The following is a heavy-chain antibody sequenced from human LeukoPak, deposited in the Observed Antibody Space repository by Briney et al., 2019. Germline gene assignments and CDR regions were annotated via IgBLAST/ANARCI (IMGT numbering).Heavy chain of an antibody. CDR2: ISSGSSAI. J-gene: IGHJ4*02. V-gene: IGHV3-48*02. Sequence: GGSLRLSCAASGFTFSSYRMNWVRQAPGKGLEWISYISSGSSAIYYADSVNGRFTISRDNAKNSLYLQMNSLRDEDTAVYYCARGHARLYSPFDYWGQGTLVTVSS. CDR1: GFTFSSYR. CDR3: ARGHARLYSPFDY. D-gene: IGHD2-21*01.